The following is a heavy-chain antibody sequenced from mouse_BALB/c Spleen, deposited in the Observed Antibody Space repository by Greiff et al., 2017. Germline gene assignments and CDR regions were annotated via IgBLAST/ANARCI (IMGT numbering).Heavy chain of an antibody. CDR2: ISSGSSTI. J-gene: IGHJ2*01. CDR3: ARSGNYYGSSYGYFDY. CDR1: GFTFSSFG. D-gene: IGHD1-1*01. V-gene: IGHV5-17*02. Sequence: EVQVVESGGGLVQPGGSRKLSCAASGFTFSSFGMHWVRQAPEKGLEWVAYISSGSSTIYYADTVKGRFTISRDNPKNTLFLQMTSLRSEDTAMYYCARSGNYYGSSYGYFDYWGQGTTLTVSS.